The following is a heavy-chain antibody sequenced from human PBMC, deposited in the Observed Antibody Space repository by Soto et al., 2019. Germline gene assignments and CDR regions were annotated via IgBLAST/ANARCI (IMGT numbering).Heavy chain of an antibody. CDR3: ARDGFSSSGLGEFDY. Sequence: PSETLSLTCTVSGGSISSCYYWSWIRQYPGKGLEWIGYIYYSGSTNYNPSLKSRVTISVDTSKNQFSLKLSSVTAADTAVYYCARDGFSSSGLGEFDYWGQGTLVNVSS. CDR1: GGSISSCYY. D-gene: IGHD6-6*01. CDR2: IYYSGST. V-gene: IGHV4-61*01. J-gene: IGHJ4*02.